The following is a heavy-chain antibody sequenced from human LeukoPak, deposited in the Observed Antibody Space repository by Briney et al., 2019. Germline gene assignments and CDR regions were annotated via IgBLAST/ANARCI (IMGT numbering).Heavy chain of an antibody. D-gene: IGHD3-22*01. CDR3: ARDRVGGVMRVGSFAY. CDR1: GYTFTGYY. J-gene: IGHJ4*02. Sequence: ASVKVSCKASGYTFTGYYMHWVRQAPGQGLEWMGWINPNSGGTNYAQKFQGRVTMTRDTSISTAYMELSRLRSDDTAVYYCARDRVGGVMRVGSFAYWGQGTPVTVSS. V-gene: IGHV1-2*02. CDR2: INPNSGGT.